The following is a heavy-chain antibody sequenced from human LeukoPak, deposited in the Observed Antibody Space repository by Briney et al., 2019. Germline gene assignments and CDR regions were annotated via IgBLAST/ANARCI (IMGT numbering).Heavy chain of an antibody. J-gene: IGHJ5*02. CDR1: GYTFTSYY. Sequence: ASVKVSCKASGYTFTSYYMHWVRQATGQGLEWMGWMNPNSGNTGYAQKFQGRVTMTRNTSISTAYMELSSLRSEDTAVYYCARGGWSFNWFDPWGQGTLVTVSS. CDR2: MNPNSGNT. CDR3: ARGGWSFNWFDP. D-gene: IGHD6-19*01. V-gene: IGHV1-8*02.